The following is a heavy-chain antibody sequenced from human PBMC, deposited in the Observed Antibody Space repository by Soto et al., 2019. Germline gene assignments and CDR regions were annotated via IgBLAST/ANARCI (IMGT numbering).Heavy chain of an antibody. D-gene: IGHD4-17*01. Sequence: ASVKVSCKDSGYTFTSYDINGVRQATGQGHEWKGWMNPNSGNTGYAQKFQGRVTMTRNTSISTAYMELSSLRSEDTAVYYCARVPDYGDYKASVRYYYYYMDVWGKGTTLTVSS. V-gene: IGHV1-8*01. CDR1: GYTFTSYD. J-gene: IGHJ6*03. CDR2: MNPNSGNT. CDR3: ARVPDYGDYKASVRYYYYYMDV.